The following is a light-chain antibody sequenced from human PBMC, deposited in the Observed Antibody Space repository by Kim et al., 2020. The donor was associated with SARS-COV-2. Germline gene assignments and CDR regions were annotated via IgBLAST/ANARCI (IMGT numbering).Light chain of an antibody. CDR1: SGSVAANF. CDR3: QSYNDISVI. CDR2: DNN. V-gene: IGLV6-57*03. Sequence: GKTVTISCARSSGSVAANFVQWYQHRPGSAPSTLIYDNNQRPSGVPDRFSGSIDSSSNSASLTISGLKTEDEADYYCQSYNDISVIFGGGTQLTVL. J-gene: IGLJ2*01.